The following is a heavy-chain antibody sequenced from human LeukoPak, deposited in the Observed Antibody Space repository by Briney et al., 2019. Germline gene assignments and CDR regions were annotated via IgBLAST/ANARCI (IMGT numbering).Heavy chain of an antibody. Sequence: GASVKVSCKASGGTFSSYAISWVRQAPGQGLEWMGRIIPIFGIANYAQKFQGRVTITADKSTSTAYMELSSLRSEDTAVYYCARGVGYGDYYYYGMDVWGQGTTVTVSS. CDR3: ARGVGYGDYYYYGMDV. V-gene: IGHV1-69*04. CDR2: IIPIFGIA. J-gene: IGHJ6*02. CDR1: GGTFSSYA. D-gene: IGHD4-17*01.